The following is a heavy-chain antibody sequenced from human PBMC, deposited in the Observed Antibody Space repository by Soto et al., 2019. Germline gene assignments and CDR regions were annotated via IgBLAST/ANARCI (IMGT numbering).Heavy chain of an antibody. CDR3: ATVCRFCSGSNSLY. J-gene: IGHJ4*02. V-gene: IGHV3-48*01. CDR1: GFTFSNYA. CDR2: ISTGDSPI. D-gene: IGHD2-15*01. Sequence: EVQLVASGGALVQPGGSLRLSCAASGFTFSNYAMNWVRQAPGKGLEWVSYISTGDSPIYYADSVKGRFTISRDNAKKSLYLQMISLRAEDTAVYYCATVCRFCSGSNSLYWGRGTLVTVSS.